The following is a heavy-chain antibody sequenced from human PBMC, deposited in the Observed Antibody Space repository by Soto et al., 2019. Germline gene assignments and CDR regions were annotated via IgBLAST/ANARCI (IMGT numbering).Heavy chain of an antibody. Sequence: SETLSLTCSVSGGSISSYYWSWIRQPPGKGLEWIGYIYYGGNTNYNPSLKSRVTISEDTSKNQFSLKLRSVTTADTAVYYCARKLWFGEPSNSFDPWGQGTLVTVSS. CDR3: ARKLWFGEPSNSFDP. D-gene: IGHD3-10*01. CDR1: GGSISSYY. V-gene: IGHV4-59*01. CDR2: IYYGGNT. J-gene: IGHJ5*02.